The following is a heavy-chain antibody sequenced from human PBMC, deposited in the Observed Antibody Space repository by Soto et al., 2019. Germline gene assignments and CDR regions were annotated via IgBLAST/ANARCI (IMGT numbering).Heavy chain of an antibody. J-gene: IGHJ6*03. D-gene: IGHD2-2*01. Sequence: SSETLSLTCTVSGGSISSGGYYWSWIRQHPGKGLEWIGYIYYSGSTYYNPSLKSRVTISVDTSKNQFSLKLSSVTAAGTAVYYCARVTTSPSEIYYYYYYMDVWGKGTTVTVSS. CDR2: IYYSGST. CDR1: GGSISSGGYY. CDR3: ARVTTSPSEIYYYYYYMDV. V-gene: IGHV4-31*03.